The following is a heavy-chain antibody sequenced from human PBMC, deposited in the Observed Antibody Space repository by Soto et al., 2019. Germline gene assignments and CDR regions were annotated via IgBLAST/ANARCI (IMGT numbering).Heavy chain of an antibody. J-gene: IGHJ1*01. D-gene: IGHD3-22*01. Sequence: QVQLQESGPGLVKPSQTLSLTCTVSGGSISSGGYYWSWIRQHPGKGLEWIGYIYYSGSTYYNPSLQSRVTISVDTSKNQFSLKLSSVTAADTAVYYCASPDPYYYDSSGYPVNFQHWGQGTLVTVSS. CDR2: IYYSGST. CDR1: GGSISSGGYY. V-gene: IGHV4-31*03. CDR3: ASPDPYYYDSSGYPVNFQH.